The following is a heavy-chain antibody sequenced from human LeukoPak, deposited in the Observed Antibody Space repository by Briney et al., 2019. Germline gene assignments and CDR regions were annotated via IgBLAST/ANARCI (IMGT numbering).Heavy chain of an antibody. Sequence: GWSLRLSCAVSGFTFTTYGMHWVRQAPGKGLEWVAIISSDGRDKYYADSVKGRFTISKDSSRDTLFLQMNSLRPEDTAVYYCAKRRTSTSYYYGMDVWGQGTTVTVSS. CDR2: ISSDGRDK. CDR1: GFTFTTYG. J-gene: IGHJ6*02. CDR3: AKRRTSTSYYYGMDV. V-gene: IGHV3-30*18.